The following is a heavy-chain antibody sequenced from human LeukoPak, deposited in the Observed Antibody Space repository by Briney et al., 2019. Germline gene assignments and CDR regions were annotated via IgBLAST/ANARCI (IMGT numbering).Heavy chain of an antibody. Sequence: GGSLRLSCAASGFTFSSYSMSWVRQAPGKGLEWVSYISSSSSAMYYADSMKGRFTISRDNAKNSLYPQMNNLRDEDTAVYYCARGSGNSFDYWGQGALVTVSS. CDR2: ISSSSSAM. J-gene: IGHJ4*02. CDR1: GFTFSSYS. V-gene: IGHV3-48*02. D-gene: IGHD3-10*01. CDR3: ARGSGNSFDY.